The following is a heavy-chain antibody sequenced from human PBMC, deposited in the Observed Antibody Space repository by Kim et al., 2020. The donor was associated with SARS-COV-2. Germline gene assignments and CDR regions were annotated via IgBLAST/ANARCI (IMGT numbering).Heavy chain of an antibody. Sequence: GGSLRLSCAASGFTFNTYSMVWVRQAPGQGLEWVSYISSSSNTIYYADSVSGRFIISRDNAKNSLYLQMNSLRDEDTALYYCARVFGFCSGATCPTPPRFDYWGQGTLVTVSS. D-gene: IGHD2-15*01. CDR2: ISSSSNTI. J-gene: IGHJ4*02. V-gene: IGHV3-48*02. CDR1: GFTFNTYS. CDR3: ARVFGFCSGATCPTPPRFDY.